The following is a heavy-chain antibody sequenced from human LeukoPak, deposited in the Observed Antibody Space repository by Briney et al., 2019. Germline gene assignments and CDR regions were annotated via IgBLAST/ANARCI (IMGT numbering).Heavy chain of an antibody. D-gene: IGHD2-21*01. CDR1: GCIFSSYA. J-gene: IGHJ3*02. Sequence: SVKVSCKASGCIFSSYAIRWVRQAPGEGLEWMGGVIRIFGTANYAQKFQGRVTITADKSTSTAYMELSSLRSEDTAVYYCARGRHIVVVIADDAFDIWGQGTMVTVSS. CDR2: VIRIFGTA. V-gene: IGHV1-69*06. CDR3: ARGRHIVVVIADDAFDI.